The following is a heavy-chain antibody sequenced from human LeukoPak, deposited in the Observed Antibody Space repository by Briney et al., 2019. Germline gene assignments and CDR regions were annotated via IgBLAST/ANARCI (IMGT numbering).Heavy chain of an antibody. J-gene: IGHJ3*02. V-gene: IGHV3-30*02. CDR3: AKDMDYDSSEGAFDI. CDR2: IRYDGSNK. D-gene: IGHD3-22*01. CDR1: GFTFSNYG. Sequence: GGSLRLSCTASGFTFSNYGMHWVRQAPGKGLEWVAFIRYDGSNKYYADSVKGRFTISRDNSKNTLYLQMNSLRAEDTAVYYCAKDMDYDSSEGAFDIWGQGTMVTVSS.